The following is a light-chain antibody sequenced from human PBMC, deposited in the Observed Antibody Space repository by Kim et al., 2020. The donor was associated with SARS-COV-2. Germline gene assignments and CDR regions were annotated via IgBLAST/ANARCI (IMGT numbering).Light chain of an antibody. V-gene: IGLV3-19*01. Sequence: VALGQTVRITCQGDSLRSYYATWYQQKPGQAPTLVIYGKNNRSSGIPDRFSGSSSGNTASLTITGTQAGDEADYYCNSRDSNDNVVFGGGTQLTVL. CDR1: SLRSYY. CDR2: GKN. CDR3: NSRDSNDNVV. J-gene: IGLJ2*01.